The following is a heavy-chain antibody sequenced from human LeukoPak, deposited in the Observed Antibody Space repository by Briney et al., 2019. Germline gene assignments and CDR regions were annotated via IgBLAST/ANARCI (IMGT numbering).Heavy chain of an antibody. V-gene: IGHV3-23*01. Sequence: GGSPRLSCAASGFTFSSYAMSWVRQAPGKGLEWVSAISGSGGSTYYADSVKGRFTISRDNSKNTLYLQMNSLRAEDTAVYYCAKGRPITMVRGVLFDYWGQGTLVTVSS. CDR3: AKGRPITMVRGVLFDY. J-gene: IGHJ4*02. D-gene: IGHD3-10*01. CDR1: GFTFSSYA. CDR2: ISGSGGST.